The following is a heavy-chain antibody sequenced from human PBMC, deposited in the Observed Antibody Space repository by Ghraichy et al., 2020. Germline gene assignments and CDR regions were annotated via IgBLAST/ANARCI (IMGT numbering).Heavy chain of an antibody. D-gene: IGHD1-1*01. Sequence: GSLSLNCNVSGYTITNGFYWGWIRQPPGKGLEWIGTIFDGGTYYSQSLRSRVTISLDTSKNQFSLKLNSVTAADTAVYYCARTHTTYLKNFFAPWGQGTLVTVSS. CDR3: ARTHTTYLKNFFAP. J-gene: IGHJ5*02. V-gene: IGHV4-38-2*02. CDR1: GYTITNGFY. CDR2: IFDGGT.